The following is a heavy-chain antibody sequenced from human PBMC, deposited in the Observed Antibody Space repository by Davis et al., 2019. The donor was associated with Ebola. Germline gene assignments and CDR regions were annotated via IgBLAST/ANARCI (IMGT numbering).Heavy chain of an antibody. CDR2: IIPILGIA. J-gene: IGHJ6*02. CDR1: GGTFSSYT. D-gene: IGHD6-6*01. V-gene: IGHV1-69*02. Sequence: SVKVSCKASGGTFSSYTISWVRQAPGQGLEWMRRIIPILGIANYAQKFQGRVTITADKSTSTAYMELSSLRSEDTAVYYCARGGIATPQGHYYYGMDVWGQGTTVTVSS. CDR3: ARGGIATPQGHYYYGMDV.